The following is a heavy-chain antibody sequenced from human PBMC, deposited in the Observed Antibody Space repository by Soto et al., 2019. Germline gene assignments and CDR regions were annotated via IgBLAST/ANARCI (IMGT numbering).Heavy chain of an antibody. D-gene: IGHD3-10*01. CDR3: AREQVHSTMVRGGRMDV. Sequence: QVQLVQSGAEVKKPGSSVKVSCKASGGTFSSYAISWVRQAPGQGLEWMGGISPIFGTANYAQKFQSRVTITADESTSTAYMELSSLRSEDTSLYYCAREQVHSTMVRGGRMDVWGQGTTVTVSS. CDR1: GGTFSSYA. J-gene: IGHJ6*02. CDR2: ISPIFGTA. V-gene: IGHV1-69*01.